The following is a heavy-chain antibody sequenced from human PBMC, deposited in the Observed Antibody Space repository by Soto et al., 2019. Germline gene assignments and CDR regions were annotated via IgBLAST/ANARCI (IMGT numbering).Heavy chain of an antibody. D-gene: IGHD3-10*01. Sequence: LRLSCAASGFTVSSNYMSWVRQAPGKGLEWVSVIYSGGSTYYADSVKGRFTISRDNSKNTLYLQMNSLRAEDTAVYYCARDYRTSAWFGDYYGMDVWGQGTTVAVSS. CDR1: GFTVSSNY. J-gene: IGHJ6*02. CDR2: IYSGGST. V-gene: IGHV3-53*01. CDR3: ARDYRTSAWFGDYYGMDV.